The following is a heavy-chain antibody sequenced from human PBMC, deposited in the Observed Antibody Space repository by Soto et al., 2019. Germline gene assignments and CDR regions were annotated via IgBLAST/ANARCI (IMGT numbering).Heavy chain of an antibody. CDR3: ANDYGDYKSYYDMDV. D-gene: IGHD4-17*01. J-gene: IGHJ6*02. Sequence: QLQLQESGPGLVKPSETLSLTCTVSGASVTSSTYYWGWIRQPPGKGLEWIGSIYYSGSTYYNPSLRSRVTTSVDTSKNQVSLKLTSVTAADTAVYYCANDYGDYKSYYDMDVWGQGTTVTVSS. CDR1: GASVTSSTYY. CDR2: IYYSGST. V-gene: IGHV4-39*01.